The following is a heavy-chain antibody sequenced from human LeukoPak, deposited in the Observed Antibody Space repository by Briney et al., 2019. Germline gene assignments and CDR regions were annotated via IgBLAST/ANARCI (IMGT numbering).Heavy chain of an antibody. CDR2: IYYSGST. CDR3: ARVHGRQSWYFDL. J-gene: IGHJ2*01. Sequence: PSETLSLTCTVSGGSISSSSYYWSWIRQPPGKGLEWIGYIYYSGSTNYNPSLKSRVTISVDTSKNQLSLRLSSVTAADTAVYYCARVHGRQSWYFDLWGRGTLVTVSS. V-gene: IGHV4-61*01. CDR1: GGSISSSSYY.